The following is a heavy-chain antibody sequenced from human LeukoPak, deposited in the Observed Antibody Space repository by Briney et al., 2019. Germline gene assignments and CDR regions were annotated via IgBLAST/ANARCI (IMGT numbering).Heavy chain of an antibody. D-gene: IGHD5-18*01. CDR2: INPGRGNT. CDR3: AREPRDTYYFDY. Sequence: ASVKVSCKASGYTFTSYYMHWVRQAPGQGLEWMGIINPGRGNTGYAQKFQGRVTMTRDTSTSTVYMELSSLRSEDTAVYYCAREPRDTYYFDYWGQGTLVTVSS. CDR1: GYTFTSYY. J-gene: IGHJ4*02. V-gene: IGHV1-46*01.